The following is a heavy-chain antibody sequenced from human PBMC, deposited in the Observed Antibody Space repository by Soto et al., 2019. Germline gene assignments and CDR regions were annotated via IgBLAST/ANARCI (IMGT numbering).Heavy chain of an antibody. CDR1: GRSISSRSYY. Sequence: PXETLSLSWTVSGRSISSRSYYWGWIRQPPGKVLEWIGSIYYRGSTYYNPSLKSRVTISVDTSKNQFSLKLSSVTAADTAVYYCARRGGLIVVVQAAMGGCAFDLWGQGTMVTVPS. J-gene: IGHJ3*01. CDR2: IYYRGST. V-gene: IGHV4-39*01. CDR3: ARRGGLIVVVQAAMGGCAFDL. D-gene: IGHD2-2*01.